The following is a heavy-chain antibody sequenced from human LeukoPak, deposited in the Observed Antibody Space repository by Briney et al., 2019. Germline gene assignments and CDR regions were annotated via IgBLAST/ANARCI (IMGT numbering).Heavy chain of an antibody. CDR3: ARARPYYDFWSGYSP. V-gene: IGHV1-8*03. CDR2: MNPNSGNT. CDR1: GYTFTSYD. D-gene: IGHD3-3*01. Sequence: ASVKVSCKASGYTFTSYDINWVRQATGQGLEWMGWMNPNSGNTGYALKFQGRVTITRNTSISTAYMELSSLRSEDTAVYYCARARPYYDFWSGYSPWGQGTLVTVSS. J-gene: IGHJ5*02.